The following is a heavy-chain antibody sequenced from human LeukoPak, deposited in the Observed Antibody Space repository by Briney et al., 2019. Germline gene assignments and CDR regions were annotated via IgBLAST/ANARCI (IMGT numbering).Heavy chain of an antibody. CDR3: ARAYSILDPGLWFGEAEPHFDY. Sequence: PSETLSLTCTVSGGSISSSSYYWGWIRQPPGKGLEWIGNIYYSEITYYNPSLKGRVTISVDTSKNQFSLKLNSVTAADTAVYYCARAYSILDPGLWFGEAEPHFDYWGQGTLVTVSS. D-gene: IGHD3-10*01. J-gene: IGHJ4*02. CDR2: IYYSEIT. V-gene: IGHV4-39*01. CDR1: GGSISSSSYY.